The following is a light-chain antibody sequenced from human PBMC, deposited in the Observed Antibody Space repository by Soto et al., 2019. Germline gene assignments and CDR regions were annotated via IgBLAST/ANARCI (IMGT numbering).Light chain of an antibody. V-gene: IGKV3-20*01. CDR3: QQYGSSIT. Sequence: EIVLTQSPGPLSLSAGERATLSCRASQSVSSSYLAWHQQKPGQAPSLLIYGASSRATGIPDKVSGSGSGTDITLTISRLEPEDFAVYYCQQYGSSITFGQGTRLVIK. J-gene: IGKJ5*01. CDR2: GAS. CDR1: QSVSSSY.